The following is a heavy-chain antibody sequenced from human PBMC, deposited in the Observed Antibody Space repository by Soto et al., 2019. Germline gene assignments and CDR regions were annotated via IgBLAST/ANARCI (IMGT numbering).Heavy chain of an antibody. J-gene: IGHJ5*02. Sequence: PSETLSLTCTVSGGSISSSSYYWGWIRQPPGKGLEWIGSIYYSGSTYYNPSLKSRVTISVDTSKNQFSLKLSSVTAADTAVYYCARPAPYCTNGVCGRGWFDPWGQGTLVTVYS. D-gene: IGHD2-8*01. V-gene: IGHV4-39*01. CDR2: IYYSGST. CDR1: GGSISSSSYY. CDR3: ARPAPYCTNGVCGRGWFDP.